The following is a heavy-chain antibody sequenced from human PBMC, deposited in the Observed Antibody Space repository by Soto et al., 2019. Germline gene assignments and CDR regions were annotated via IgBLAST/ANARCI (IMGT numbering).Heavy chain of an antibody. Sequence: TLSLTCTVSGGSISSGDYYWSWIRQPPGKGLEWIGYIYYSGSTYYNPSLKSRVTISVDTSKNQFSLKLSSVTAADTAVYYCARDVAAAGLPETIYYYYGMDVWGQGTTVTVSS. CDR2: IYYSGST. D-gene: IGHD6-13*01. CDR3: ARDVAAAGLPETIYYYYGMDV. CDR1: GGSISSGDYY. J-gene: IGHJ6*02. V-gene: IGHV4-30-4*01.